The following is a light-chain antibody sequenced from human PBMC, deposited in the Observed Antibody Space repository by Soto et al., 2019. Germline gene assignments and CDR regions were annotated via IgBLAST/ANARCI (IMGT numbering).Light chain of an antibody. Sequence: EIVLTQSPDTLSLSPGERATLSCRASQSVSGYLAWYQQKPGQPPRLLMYDASNRATGIPARFSGSGSGTDFTLTISSLESEDFAVYYCQQRTNWPAMYTFGQGTKVEIK. J-gene: IGKJ2*01. CDR2: DAS. V-gene: IGKV3-11*01. CDR1: QSVSGY. CDR3: QQRTNWPAMYT.